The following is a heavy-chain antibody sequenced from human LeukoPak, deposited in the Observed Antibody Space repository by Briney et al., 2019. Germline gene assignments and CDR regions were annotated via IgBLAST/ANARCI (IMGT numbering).Heavy chain of an antibody. CDR2: IYYSGST. Sequence: SETLSLTCTVSGGSISSYYWSWIRQPPGKGLEWIGYIYYSGSTSYNPSLKSRVTISVDTSKNQFSLKLSSVTAADTAVYYCARCSSTTRGFDPWGQGTLVTVSS. V-gene: IGHV4-59*01. J-gene: IGHJ5*02. CDR3: ARCSSTTRGFDP. CDR1: GGSISSYY. D-gene: IGHD2-2*01.